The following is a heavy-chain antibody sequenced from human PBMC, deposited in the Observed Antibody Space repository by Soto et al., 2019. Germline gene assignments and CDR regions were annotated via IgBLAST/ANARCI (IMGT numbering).Heavy chain of an antibody. CDR2: IRSMTNTYAT. J-gene: IGHJ4*02. CDR3: TARGEVALDYGDYAR. Sequence: GGSLRLSCAASGFTFSGSAMHWVRQASGKGLEWVGRIRSMTNTYATAYAASVKGRFTISRDDSDNTAYLHMNSLKTEDTAVYYCTARGEVALDYGDYARRGQGTLVTVSS. V-gene: IGHV3-73*01. CDR1: GFTFSGSA. D-gene: IGHD4-17*01.